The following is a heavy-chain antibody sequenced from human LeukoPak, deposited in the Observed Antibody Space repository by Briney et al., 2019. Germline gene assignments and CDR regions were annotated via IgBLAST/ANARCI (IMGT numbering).Heavy chain of an antibody. V-gene: IGHV4-31*03. Sequence: SQTLSLTCTVSGGSISSGGYYWSWIRQHPGKGLEWIGYIYYSGSTYYNPSLKSRVTISVDTSKNQFSLKLSSVTAADTAVYYCARDRSQDYYYYYMDVWGKGTMVTVSS. J-gene: IGHJ6*03. CDR3: ARDRSQDYYYYYMDV. CDR2: IYYSGST. CDR1: GGSISSGGYY.